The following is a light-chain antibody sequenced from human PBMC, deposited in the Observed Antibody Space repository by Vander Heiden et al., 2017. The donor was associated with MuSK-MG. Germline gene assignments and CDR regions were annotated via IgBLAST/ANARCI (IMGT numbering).Light chain of an antibody. CDR3: QQREGDACT. V-gene: IGKV1-39*01. J-gene: IGKJ2*02. Sequence: DIQLTQSPSSLSASVRDRVTITCRASQSTSSYLNSYQQKPGKAPTLLLYAASSLQSGVPSTFSGSGSGTAFTLTIIRLQPADVATSYCQQREGDACTFGQRTRLHIK. CDR2: AAS. CDR1: QSTSSY.